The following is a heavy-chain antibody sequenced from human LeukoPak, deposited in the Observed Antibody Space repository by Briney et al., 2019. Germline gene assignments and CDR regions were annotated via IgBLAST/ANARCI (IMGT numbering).Heavy chain of an antibody. CDR1: GFTFSSYA. D-gene: IGHD3-22*01. CDR3: ASFGTMRFPRNY. CDR2: ISGSGGST. V-gene: IGHV3-23*01. J-gene: IGHJ4*02. Sequence: GGSLRLSCAASGFTFSSYAMSWVRQAPGKGLEWVSAISGSGGSTYYADSVKGRFTISRDNSKRTLFLQMNSLRAEDTAVYYCASFGTMRFPRNYWGQGTLVTVSS.